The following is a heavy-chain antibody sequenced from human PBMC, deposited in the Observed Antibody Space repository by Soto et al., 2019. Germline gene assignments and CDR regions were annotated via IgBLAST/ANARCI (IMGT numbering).Heavy chain of an antibody. D-gene: IGHD5-12*01. CDR3: ARQFWDYSGYDYYFDY. J-gene: IGHJ4*02. Sequence: PSETLSLTCAVYGGSFSGYYWSWIRQPPGKGLEWIGEINHSGSTNYNPSLKSRVTISVDTSKNQFSLKLSSVTAADTAVYYCARQFWDYSGYDYYFDYWGQGTLVTVSS. V-gene: IGHV4-34*01. CDR1: GGSFSGYY. CDR2: INHSGST.